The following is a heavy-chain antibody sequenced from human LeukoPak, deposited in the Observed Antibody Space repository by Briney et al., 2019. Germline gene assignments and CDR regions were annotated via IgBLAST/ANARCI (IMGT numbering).Heavy chain of an antibody. Sequence: GGSLRLSCAASGFTFSGYWMHLVRHAPGKGLVWVSRIKSDGSTTSYADSVKGRFTISRDNVKNTLYLQMNSLRVEDTAVYFCARSDWFDPWGQGTLVTVSS. CDR3: ARSDWFDP. CDR1: GFTFSGYW. CDR2: IKSDGSTT. J-gene: IGHJ5*02. V-gene: IGHV3-74*01.